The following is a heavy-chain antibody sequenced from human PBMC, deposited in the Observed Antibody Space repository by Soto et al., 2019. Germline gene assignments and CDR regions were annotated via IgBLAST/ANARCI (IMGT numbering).Heavy chain of an antibody. V-gene: IGHV1-2*02. J-gene: IGHJ4*02. Sequence: QVQLVQSGDEVKKPGASVKVSCEASGYSFIDYYIHWVRQAPGQGFEWMGRISPKSAGTDYAKKFEDRVTLTWDTSLNTAYMELSSLKSDDTAVYYCARPPGYISDWYYFDLWGQGTRVTVSS. CDR2: ISPKSAGT. CDR3: ARPPGYISDWYYFDL. D-gene: IGHD3-9*01. CDR1: GYSFIDYY.